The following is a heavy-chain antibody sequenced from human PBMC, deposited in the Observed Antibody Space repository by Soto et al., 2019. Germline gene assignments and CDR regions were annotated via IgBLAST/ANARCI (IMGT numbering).Heavy chain of an antibody. CDR3: AKDYDGTTGY. V-gene: IGHV3-30*18. J-gene: IGHJ4*02. D-gene: IGHD1-1*01. CDR2: ISYDGSNK. CDR1: GFTFSSYG. Sequence: GGSLRLSCAASGFTFSSYGMHWVRQAPGKGLEWVAVISYDGSNKYYADSVKGRFTISRDNSKNTLYLQMNSLRAEDTAVYYCAKDYDGTTGYWGQGTLVTVSS.